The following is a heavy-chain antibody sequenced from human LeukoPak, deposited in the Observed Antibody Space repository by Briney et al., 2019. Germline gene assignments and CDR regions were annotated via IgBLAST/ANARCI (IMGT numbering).Heavy chain of an antibody. J-gene: IGHJ4*02. CDR2: TYYRSKWYN. CDR3: ARGGGYSFDF. V-gene: IGHV6-1*01. D-gene: IGHD1-26*01. Sequence: SQTLSLTCAISGDGVSSNNAAWNWIRQSPSRGLEWLGRTYYRSKWYNDYAVSLTSRITVNPDTSRNQFSLQLTSVTPEDTAVYFCARGGGYSFDFWGQGTLVTVSS. CDR1: GDGVSSNNAA.